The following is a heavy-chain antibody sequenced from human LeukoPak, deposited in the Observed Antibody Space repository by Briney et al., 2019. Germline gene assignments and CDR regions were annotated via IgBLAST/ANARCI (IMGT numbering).Heavy chain of an antibody. CDR1: GDSVSRSDSY. Sequence: KPSETLSLTCSVSGDSVSRSDSYWGWIRQPPGKGLGWIGTIYYSGITYYSPSLKSRATMSVDPSNNPFSLNLRSVTAADTALYYCARRRYYDGSGYLEWGQGTLLSVSS. J-gene: IGHJ1*01. CDR2: IYYSGIT. CDR3: ARRRYYDGSGYLE. V-gene: IGHV4-39*01. D-gene: IGHD3-22*01.